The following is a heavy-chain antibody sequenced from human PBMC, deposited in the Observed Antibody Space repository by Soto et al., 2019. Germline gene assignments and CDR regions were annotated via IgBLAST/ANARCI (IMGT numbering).Heavy chain of an antibody. D-gene: IGHD3-10*01. V-gene: IGHV5-10-1*01. CDR1: GYSFTSYW. CDR2: IDPSDSYT. J-gene: IGHJ6*02. Sequence: PGESLKISCKGSGYSFTSYWISWVRQMPGKGLEWMGRIDPSDSYTNYSPSFQGHVTISADKSISTAYLQWSSLKASDTAMYYCASSTAFGEAYYYYYGMDVWGQGTTVTV. CDR3: ASSTAFGEAYYYYYGMDV.